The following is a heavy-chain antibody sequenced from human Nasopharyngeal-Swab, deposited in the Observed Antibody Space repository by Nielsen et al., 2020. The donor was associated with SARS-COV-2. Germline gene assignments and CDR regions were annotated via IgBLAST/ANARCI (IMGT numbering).Heavy chain of an antibody. V-gene: IGHV3-33*01. CDR2: IWYDGSDK. CDR3: ARLPRNNWRLDS. CDR1: GFTFSSYG. D-gene: IGHD1-20*01. J-gene: IGHJ4*02. Sequence: GESLKISCAASGFTFSSYGMHWVRQAPGKGLEWVASIWYDGSDKYYADSVKGRFTISRDNIKNSLYLQMNSLRVEDTAVYFCARLPRNNWRLDSWGQGILVTVSS.